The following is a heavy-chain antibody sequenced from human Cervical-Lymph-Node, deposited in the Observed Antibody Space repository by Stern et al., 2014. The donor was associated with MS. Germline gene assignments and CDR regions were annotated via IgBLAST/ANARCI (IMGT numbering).Heavy chain of an antibody. CDR1: GYTLTEMS. Sequence: QVQLVQSGAEVKKPGASVKVSCKVSGYTLTEMSMHWVRQAPGKGLEWMGGYDPQHGETVYAQKSQGRVTMAEDRSTDTAYMELTSLRSDDTAVYYCATHRGRVTYYYGLDVWGQGTTVTVSS. CDR3: ATHRGRVTYYYGLDV. D-gene: IGHD2-21*02. V-gene: IGHV1-24*01. J-gene: IGHJ6*02. CDR2: YDPQHGET.